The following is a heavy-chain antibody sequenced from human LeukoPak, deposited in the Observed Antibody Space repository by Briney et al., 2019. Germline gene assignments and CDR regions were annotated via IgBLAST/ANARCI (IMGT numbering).Heavy chain of an antibody. CDR1: GDSVSSNSAA. V-gene: IGHV6-1*01. J-gene: IGHJ4*02. D-gene: IGHD3-22*01. Sequence: SQTLSLTCAISGDSVSSNSAAWNWIRQSPSRGLEWLGRTYYRSKWYNDYAVSVKSRITINPDTSKNQFSLKLSSVTAADTAVYYCARSDSSGYYPDYWGQGTLVTVSS. CDR3: ARSDSSGYYPDY. CDR2: TYYRSKWYN.